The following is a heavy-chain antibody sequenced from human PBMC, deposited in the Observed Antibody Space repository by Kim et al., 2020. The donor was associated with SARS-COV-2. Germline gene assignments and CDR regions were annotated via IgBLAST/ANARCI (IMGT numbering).Heavy chain of an antibody. D-gene: IGHD3-22*01. Sequence: GGSLRLSCAASGFTFSSYAMHWVRQAPGKGLEWVAVISYDGSNKYYADSVKGRFTISRDNSKNTLYLQMNSLRAEDTAVYYCARAWDSVYYYDSSGSDAFDIWGQGTMVTVSS. CDR2: ISYDGSNK. CDR1: GFTFSSYA. CDR3: ARAWDSVYYYDSSGSDAFDI. V-gene: IGHV3-30*04. J-gene: IGHJ3*02.